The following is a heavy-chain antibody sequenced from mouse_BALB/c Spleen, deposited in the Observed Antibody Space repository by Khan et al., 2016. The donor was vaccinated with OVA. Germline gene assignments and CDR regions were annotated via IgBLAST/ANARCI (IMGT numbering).Heavy chain of an antibody. Sequence: EVELVESGPGLVKPSQSLSLTCTVTGYSITSDYAWNWIRQFPGNKLEWMGYISYSGDTAYNPSLKSRISITRDTSKNPFFLQLNSVTTEDHATSYCASMIHYYYGSNFEGYYVDYWGQGTTLTVSS. J-gene: IGHJ2*01. D-gene: IGHD1-1*01. CDR2: ISYSGDT. CDR1: GYSITSDYA. CDR3: ASMIHYYYGSNFEGYYVDY. V-gene: IGHV3-2*02.